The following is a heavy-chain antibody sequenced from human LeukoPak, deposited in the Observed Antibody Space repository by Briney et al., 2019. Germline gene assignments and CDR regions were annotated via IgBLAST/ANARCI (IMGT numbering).Heavy chain of an antibody. D-gene: IGHD2-2*01. J-gene: IGHJ6*03. CDR2: ISSTGGST. CDR1: GFTFSSYA. CDR3: ASLYRDIVVVSDAPMDV. V-gene: IGHV3-23*01. Sequence: PGGSLRLSCAASGFTFSSYAMSWVRQAPGKGLEWVSAISSTGGSTYYADSVKGRFTISRDNSKNTLYLQMNSLRAEATAVYYCASLYRDIVVVSDAPMDVWGKGATVTISS.